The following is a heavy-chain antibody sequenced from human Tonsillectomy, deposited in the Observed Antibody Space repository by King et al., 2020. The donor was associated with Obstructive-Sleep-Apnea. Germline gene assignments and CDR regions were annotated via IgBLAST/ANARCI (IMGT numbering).Heavy chain of an antibody. V-gene: IGHV3-30*04. Sequence: QLVQSGGGVVQPGRSLRLSCAASGFTFSSYAMHWVRQAPGKGLEWVAVISYDGSNKYYADSVKGRFTISRDNSKNTLYLQMNSLRAEDTAVYYCASSPYYYDSTNYFDYWGQGPLVTVSS. CDR3: ASSPYYYDSTNYFDY. J-gene: IGHJ4*02. CDR1: GFTFSSYA. CDR2: ISYDGSNK. D-gene: IGHD3-22*01.